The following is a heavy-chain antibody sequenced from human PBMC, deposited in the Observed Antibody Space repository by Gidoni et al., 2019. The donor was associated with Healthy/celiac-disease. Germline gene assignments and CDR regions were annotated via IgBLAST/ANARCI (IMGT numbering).Heavy chain of an antibody. V-gene: IGHV3-21*01. Sequence: EVQLVESGGGLVKPGGSLSLSCAASGFTFSSYSMNWVRQAPGKGLEWVSSISSSSSYIYYADSVKGRFTISRDNAKNSLYLQMNSLRAEDTAVYYCASAAYDSSGYYSSWGQGTLVTVSS. J-gene: IGHJ5*02. CDR2: ISSSSSYI. D-gene: IGHD3-22*01. CDR1: GFTFSSYS. CDR3: ASAAYDSSGYYSS.